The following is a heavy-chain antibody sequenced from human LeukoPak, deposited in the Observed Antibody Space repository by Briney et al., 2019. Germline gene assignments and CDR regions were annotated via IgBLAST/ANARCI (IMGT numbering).Heavy chain of an antibody. D-gene: IGHD1-26*01. J-gene: IGHJ4*02. CDR3: ARDRWELAGGRLDY. Sequence: GGSLRLSCAASGFTFSSYSMNWVRQAPGKGLEWVSYISSSSSTIYYADSVEGRFTISRDNAKNSLYLQMNSLRAEDTAVYYCARDRWELAGGRLDYWGQGTLVTVSS. V-gene: IGHV3-48*01. CDR1: GFTFSSYS. CDR2: ISSSSSTI.